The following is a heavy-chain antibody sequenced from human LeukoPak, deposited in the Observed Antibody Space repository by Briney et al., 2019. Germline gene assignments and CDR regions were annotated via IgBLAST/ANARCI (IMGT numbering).Heavy chain of an antibody. CDR3: AVATIKDYFDY. CDR1: GFTFISYE. CDR2: ISSSGSTI. J-gene: IGHJ4*02. Sequence: GSLRLSCAASGFTFISYEMNWVRQAPGKGLEWVSYISSSGSTIYYADSVKGRFTISRDNAKNSLYLQMNSLRAEDTAVYYCAVATIKDYFDYWGQGTLVTVSS. V-gene: IGHV3-48*03. D-gene: IGHD5-24*01.